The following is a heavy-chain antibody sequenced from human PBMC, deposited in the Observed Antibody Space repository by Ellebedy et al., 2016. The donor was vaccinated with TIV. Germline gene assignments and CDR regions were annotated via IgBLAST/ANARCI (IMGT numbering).Heavy chain of an antibody. CDR2: MSYDGGHE. V-gene: IGHV3-30*18. CDR3: GKDRGSYDWVPDF. D-gene: IGHD3-10*01. Sequence: GESLKISCAASGFTFSNYAVHWVRQAPGKGLEWAALMSYDGGHEFYSDSVRGRFTISRDNSKNTIYLQMNRLKTDDTAVYYCGKDRGSYDWVPDFWGQGTLVTVSS. CDR1: GFTFSNYA. J-gene: IGHJ4*02.